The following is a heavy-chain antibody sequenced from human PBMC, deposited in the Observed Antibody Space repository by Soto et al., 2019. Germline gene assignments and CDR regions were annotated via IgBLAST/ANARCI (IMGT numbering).Heavy chain of an antibody. V-gene: IGHV4-59*08. Sequence: QVQLQESGPGLVKPSETLSLTCTVSGGSISSDSWSWIRQSPGKGLQWIGSIFDSGITKYNPSLRSQVTISVATSKNQFSLKLTSMTAADTAVYYCARLGSVELATDTNWYFDLWGRGTLVTVSS. CDR1: GGSISSDS. J-gene: IGHJ2*01. CDR2: IFDSGIT. D-gene: IGHD5-12*01. CDR3: ARLGSVELATDTNWYFDL.